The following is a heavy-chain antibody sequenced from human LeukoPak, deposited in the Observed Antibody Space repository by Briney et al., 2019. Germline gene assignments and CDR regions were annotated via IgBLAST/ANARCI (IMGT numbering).Heavy chain of an antibody. CDR1: GFTFSSYA. Sequence: GGSLRLSCVASGFTFSSYAMHWVRQAPGKGLEWVALIHYDGSNKYYADSVKGRFTISRDNSKNTLYLQLNSLRAEDTAVYYCAKDFIRGPNYDFWREDAFDMWGQGTMVTVSS. CDR3: AKDFIRGPNYDFWREDAFDM. D-gene: IGHD3-3*01. CDR2: IHYDGSNK. J-gene: IGHJ3*02. V-gene: IGHV3-30*02.